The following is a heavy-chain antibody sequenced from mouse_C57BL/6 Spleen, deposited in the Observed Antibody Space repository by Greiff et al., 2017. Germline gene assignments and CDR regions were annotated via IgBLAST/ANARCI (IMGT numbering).Heavy chain of an antibody. V-gene: IGHV5-9-1*02. CDR1: GFTFSSYA. CDR2: ISSGGDYI. J-gene: IGHJ4*01. D-gene: IGHD1-1*01. CDR3: TREGITTVVATKAMDY. Sequence: EVMLVESGEGLVKPGGSLKLSCAASGFTFSSYAMSWVRQTPEKRLEWVAYISSGGDYIYYADTVKGRFTISRDNARNTLYLQMSSLKSEDTAMYYCTREGITTVVATKAMDYWGQGTSVTVSS.